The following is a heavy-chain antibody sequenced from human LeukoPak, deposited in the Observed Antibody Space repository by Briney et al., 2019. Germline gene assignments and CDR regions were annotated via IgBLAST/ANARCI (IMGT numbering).Heavy chain of an antibody. CDR2: INWNSNSV. V-gene: IGHV3-9*01. D-gene: IGHD3-16*02. J-gene: IGHJ3*02. CDR3: ARDNRLNYGGVVALRNAFDI. CDR1: GFTFDDYA. Sequence: PGRSLRLSCAASGFTFDDYAMHWVRQAPGKGLQWVSSINWNSNSVVYADSVRGRFTISRDNAKNSLYLQMNSLRPEDTALYYCARDNRLNYGGVVALRNAFDIWGRGTMVTVSS.